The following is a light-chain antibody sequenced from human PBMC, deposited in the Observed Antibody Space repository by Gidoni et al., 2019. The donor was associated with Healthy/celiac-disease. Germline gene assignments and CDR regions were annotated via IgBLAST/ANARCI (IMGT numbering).Light chain of an antibody. CDR3: QQSYSTPPYT. CDR2: AAS. Sequence: PATLCASVGDRVTITCRASQSISSYLNWYQQKPGKAPKLLIYAASSLQSGVPSRFSGSGSGTDCTLTISSLQPEEFATYYGQQSYSTPPYTFGQGTKLEIK. CDR1: QSISSY. J-gene: IGKJ2*01. V-gene: IGKV1-39*01.